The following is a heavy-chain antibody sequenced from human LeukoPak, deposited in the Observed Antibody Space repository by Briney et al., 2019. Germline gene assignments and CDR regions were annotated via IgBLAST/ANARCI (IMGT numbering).Heavy chain of an antibody. CDR3: GRLGTAAPPYYFYY. CDR2: INVSGGGT. D-gene: IGHD6-13*01. Sequence: GASLKLSCKASGYTFTNYYIHWVRQAPGQGLEWMGIINVSGGGTTYAQKFQGRVTITRDTSTSTAYMELSSLGAEDTAVYFCGRLGTAAPPYYFYYWGQGILVTVSS. CDR1: GYTFTNYY. V-gene: IGHV1-46*01. J-gene: IGHJ4*02.